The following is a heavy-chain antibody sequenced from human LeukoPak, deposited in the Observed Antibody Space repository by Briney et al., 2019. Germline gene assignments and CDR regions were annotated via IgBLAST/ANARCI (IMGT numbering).Heavy chain of an antibody. Sequence: GGSLRLSCAASGVTFSSYEMCWVCQAPGEGLERVSYITNSAEAMYYADPVKGRFTISTDNAKNTQYLQMNSLRMEDIAVCYCAESPWYGYWGRGHLVSVSS. J-gene: IGHJ4*02. CDR3: AESPWYGY. V-gene: IGHV3-48*03. CDR1: GVTFSSYE. D-gene: IGHD6-13*01. CDR2: ITNSAEAM.